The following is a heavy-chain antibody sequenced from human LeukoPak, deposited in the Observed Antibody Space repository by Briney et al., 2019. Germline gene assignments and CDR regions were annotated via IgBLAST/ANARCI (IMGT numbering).Heavy chain of an antibody. V-gene: IGHV4-39*01. CDR3: ARRLYCRGSTCPSFDY. D-gene: IGHD2-2*01. J-gene: IGHJ4*02. CDR2: IYYTGST. Sequence: PSETLSLTCTVSGGSIGSSFSYWGWIRQPPGKGLEWVGSIYYTGSTFYNPSLKSRLTISVDTSKNQISLSLSSVTAADTAVYYCARRLYCRGSTCPSFDYWGQGTLVAVSP. CDR1: GGSIGSSFSY.